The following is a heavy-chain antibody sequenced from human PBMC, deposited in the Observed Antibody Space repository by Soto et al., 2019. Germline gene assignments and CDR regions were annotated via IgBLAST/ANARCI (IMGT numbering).Heavy chain of an antibody. D-gene: IGHD6-13*01. Sequence: SETLSLTCAVYGGSFSGYYWSWIRQPPGKGLEWIGEINHSGSTNYNPSLKSRVTISVDTSKNQFSLKLSSVTAADTAVYYCARGRYSSSWYYFDYWGQGTLVTVSS. J-gene: IGHJ4*02. CDR1: GGSFSGYY. CDR2: INHSGST. V-gene: IGHV4-34*01. CDR3: ARGRYSSSWYYFDY.